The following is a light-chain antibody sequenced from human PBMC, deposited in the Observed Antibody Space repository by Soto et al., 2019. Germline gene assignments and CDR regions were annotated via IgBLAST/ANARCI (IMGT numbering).Light chain of an antibody. CDR1: QSVKTNY. V-gene: IGKV3-20*01. CDR3: QEYGTSPLT. Sequence: EIVLTQSPDTLSLSPGETATLSCRASQSVKTNYLGWYQQKAGQAPRLLIHATYNRATGLPDRFSGSGSGTDFTLTISRLEPEDFPVYFCQEYGTSPLTFGGGTKVEIK. J-gene: IGKJ4*01. CDR2: ATY.